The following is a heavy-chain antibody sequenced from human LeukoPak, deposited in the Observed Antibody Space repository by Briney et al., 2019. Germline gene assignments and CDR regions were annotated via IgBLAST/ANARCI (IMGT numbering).Heavy chain of an antibody. CDR1: GFRFNTYW. D-gene: IGHD5-18*01. CDR2: IKQDGNEK. V-gene: IGHV3-7*01. J-gene: IGHJ4*02. Sequence: GGSLRLSCAASGFRFNTYWMSWVRQAPGKGLEWVANIKQDGNEKYYADSVKGRFTISRDNAKNSLYLQMNSLRAEDTAVYYCARAYSYGHFDYWGQGTLVTVSS. CDR3: ARAYSYGHFDY.